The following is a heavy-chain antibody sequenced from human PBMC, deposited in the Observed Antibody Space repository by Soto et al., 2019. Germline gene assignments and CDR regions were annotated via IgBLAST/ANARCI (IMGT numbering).Heavy chain of an antibody. J-gene: IGHJ3*01. CDR3: ARSYYLADAFDV. D-gene: IGHD3-16*01. CDR2: ISAFNGNT. CDR1: GFLFSDYG. V-gene: IGHV1-18*01. Sequence: ASVKVSCKASGFLFSDYGFNWLRQAPGQGLEWMGWISAFNGNTETAQGLQDRVTMTTDSSTTTAHMDLTNLTTDDTAIYYCARSYYLADAFDVWGQGTMVTVSS.